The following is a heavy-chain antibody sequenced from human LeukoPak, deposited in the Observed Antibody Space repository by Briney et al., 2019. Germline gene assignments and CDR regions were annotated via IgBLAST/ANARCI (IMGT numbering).Heavy chain of an antibody. CDR2: IHHSGST. V-gene: IGHV4-38-2*02. CDR1: GYSISSGYY. Sequence: PSETLSLTCTVSGYSISSGYYWGWIRQPPGKGLEWIGSIHHSGSTYYNPSLKSRVTISVDTSKNQFSLKLSSVTAADTAVYYCARGGGVLRMATIEPPFDYWGQGTLVTVSS. CDR3: ARGGGVLRMATIEPPFDY. D-gene: IGHD5-24*01. J-gene: IGHJ4*02.